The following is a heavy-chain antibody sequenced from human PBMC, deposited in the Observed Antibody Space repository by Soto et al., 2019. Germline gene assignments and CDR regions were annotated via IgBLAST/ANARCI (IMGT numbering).Heavy chain of an antibody. CDR3: ARGSPQYCSGGSCYTDNWFDP. Sequence: NPSETLSLTCAVSGGSISSGGYSWSWIRQPPGKGLEWIGYIYHSGSTYYNPSLKSRVTISVDRSKNQFSLKLSSVTAADTAVYYCARGSPQYCSGGSCYTDNWFDPWGQGTLVTVSS. D-gene: IGHD2-15*01. CDR1: GGSISSGGYS. J-gene: IGHJ5*02. V-gene: IGHV4-30-2*01. CDR2: IYHSGST.